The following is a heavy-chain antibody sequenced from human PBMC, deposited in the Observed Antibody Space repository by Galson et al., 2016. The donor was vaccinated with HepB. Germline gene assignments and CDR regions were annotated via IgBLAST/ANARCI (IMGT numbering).Heavy chain of an antibody. Sequence: SLRLSCAASGFTFSSYAMSWVRQAPGKGLEWVSSSGSGGPTYYADSVRGRFTISRDNSKNTLFLRMHSLRAEDTAVYYCARGSTFYHYWSPSRPYWFDPWGQGTLVTVSS. CDR3: ARGSTFYHYWSPSRPYWFDP. V-gene: IGHV3-23*01. D-gene: IGHD3-3*01. CDR1: GFTFSSYA. J-gene: IGHJ5*02. CDR2: SGSGGPT.